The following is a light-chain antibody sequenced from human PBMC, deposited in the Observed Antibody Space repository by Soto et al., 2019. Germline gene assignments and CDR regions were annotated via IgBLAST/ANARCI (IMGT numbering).Light chain of an antibody. CDR2: AGT. Sequence: QSALTQPASVSGSPGQSITISCTGTSTAVGSYSLVSWYQQHPGKAPKLIIYAGTKRPSGVSSRFSGSKSGNTASLTISGLQAEDEATYYCNSYRSSNNLEGVFGGGTKLTVL. CDR1: STAVGSYSL. J-gene: IGLJ3*02. V-gene: IGLV2-14*02. CDR3: NSYRSSNNLEGV.